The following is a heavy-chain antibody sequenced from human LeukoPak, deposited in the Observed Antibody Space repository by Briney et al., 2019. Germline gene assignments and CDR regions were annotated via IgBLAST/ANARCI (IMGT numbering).Heavy chain of an antibody. Sequence: SETLSLTCTVSGGSISSDHWNWIRQPPGKGLEWIGCIYYSGSTYYNPSLKSRVTILVDTSKNHFSLKLSSVTAADTAVYYCASVRGLGVITPYLDYWGQGTLVTVSS. CDR2: IYYSGST. D-gene: IGHD3-16*02. CDR3: ASVRGLGVITPYLDY. J-gene: IGHJ4*02. CDR1: GGSISSDH. V-gene: IGHV4-59*08.